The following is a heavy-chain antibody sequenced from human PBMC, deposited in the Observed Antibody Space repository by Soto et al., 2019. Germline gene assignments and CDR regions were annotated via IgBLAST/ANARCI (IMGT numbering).Heavy chain of an antibody. CDR2: IDYSGST. Sequence: SETLSLTCTVSGGSISSYYWTWIRQPPGKGLEWVGYIDYSGSTNYNPSLKSRVTISVDTSKNQFSLKLSSVTAADTAVYYCGRLGSGSYYDYYYYMDVWDKGTTVTVSS. CDR1: GGSISSYY. CDR3: GRLGSGSYYDYYYYMDV. V-gene: IGHV4-59*08. J-gene: IGHJ6*03. D-gene: IGHD3-10*01.